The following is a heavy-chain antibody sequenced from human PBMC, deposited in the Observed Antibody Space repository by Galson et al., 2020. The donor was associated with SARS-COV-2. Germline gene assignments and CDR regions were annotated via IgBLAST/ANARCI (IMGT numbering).Heavy chain of an antibody. CDR3: ARDVSGGALDI. CDR2: ISHDGRIE. CDR1: GFTFTNYA. Sequence: QLGESLKISCAASGFTFTNYAIHWVRQAPGKGLEWVAVISHDGRIEVYADSVKGRFTISRDNSENMLFLQMDSLRADDTAVYYCARDVSGGALDIWGKGTMVTVSS. J-gene: IGHJ3*02. D-gene: IGHD1-26*01. V-gene: IGHV3-30*04.